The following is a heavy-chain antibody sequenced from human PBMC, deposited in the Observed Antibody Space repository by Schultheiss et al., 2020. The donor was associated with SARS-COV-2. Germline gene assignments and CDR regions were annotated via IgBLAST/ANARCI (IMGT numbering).Heavy chain of an antibody. CDR2: ISGSGGST. CDR1: GFTFSSYA. V-gene: IGHV3-23*01. CDR3: AKLGGYDSQLHTYYYYYGMDV. D-gene: IGHD5-12*01. Sequence: GESLKISCAASGFTFSSYAMSWVRQAPGKGLEWVSAISGSGGSTYYADSVKGRFTISRDNSKNTLYLQMNSLRAEDTAVYYCAKLGGYDSQLHTYYYYYGMDVWGQGTTVTVSS. J-gene: IGHJ6*02.